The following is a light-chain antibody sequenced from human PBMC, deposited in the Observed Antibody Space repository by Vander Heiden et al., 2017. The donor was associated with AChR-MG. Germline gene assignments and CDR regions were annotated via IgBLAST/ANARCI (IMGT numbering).Light chain of an antibody. V-gene: IGLV3-1*01. CDR2: KDS. CDR1: KLGDKY. CDR3: QAWDSSTVV. J-gene: IGLJ2*01. Sequence: SYELTQPPSVSVSPGQTASITCSGDKLGDKYACWYQQKPGQSPVLVIYKDSKRSSGITERFSGSNSGNTATLTISGTQAMDEAYYYCQAWDSSTVVFGGGTKLTVL.